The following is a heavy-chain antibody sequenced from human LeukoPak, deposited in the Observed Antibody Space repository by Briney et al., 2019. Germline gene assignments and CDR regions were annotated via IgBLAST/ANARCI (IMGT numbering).Heavy chain of an antibody. J-gene: IGHJ4*02. Sequence: GESLKISCKGSGYSFTDYWIGWVREMRGKGLEWIGIIYPGDSDTRYSPSFQGQVTISADKSISTAYLQWSSLKASDTAMYYCARRDGSYFDDWGQGTLVTVSS. V-gene: IGHV5-51*01. D-gene: IGHD1-26*01. CDR2: IYPGDSDT. CDR3: ARRDGSYFDD. CDR1: GYSFTDYW.